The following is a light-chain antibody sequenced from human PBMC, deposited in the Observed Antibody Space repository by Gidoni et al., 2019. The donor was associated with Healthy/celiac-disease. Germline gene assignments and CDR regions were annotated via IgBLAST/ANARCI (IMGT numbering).Light chain of an antibody. V-gene: IGKV3-15*01. Sequence: EIVMTQSPAILSVSPGERVSLSCRDSQIVSNNLAWYQQKPGQAPRLLIYCSSTRATDLPARFSGSWFGTEFTLTSSSLQSEDFAVYYCQHYHTWPQISFGQGTRLEIK. CDR1: QIVSNN. CDR2: CSS. CDR3: QHYHTWPQIS. J-gene: IGKJ5*01.